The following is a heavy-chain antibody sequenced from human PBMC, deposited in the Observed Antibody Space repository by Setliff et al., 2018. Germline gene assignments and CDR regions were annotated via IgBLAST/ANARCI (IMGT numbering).Heavy chain of an antibody. J-gene: IGHJ6*03. CDR2: IFYSDTA. CDR3: ARDRSTVIRGVTSFFYYYMDV. Sequence: SETLSLTCTVSGGSIGPHYWSWIRQAPGKGLEWMGHIFYSDTAKYNPSLESRAAISVDSSKNQFSLKLRSVTAADTAVYYCARDRSTVIRGVTSFFYYYMDVWGGGTTVTVSS. D-gene: IGHD3-10*01. CDR1: GGSIGPHY. V-gene: IGHV4-59*11.